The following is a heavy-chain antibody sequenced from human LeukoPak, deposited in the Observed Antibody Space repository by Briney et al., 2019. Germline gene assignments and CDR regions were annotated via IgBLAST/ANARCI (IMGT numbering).Heavy chain of an antibody. CDR3: ARDGSASDYGDYVMGY. CDR2: INPNSGGT. D-gene: IGHD4-17*01. Sequence: ASVKVSCKASGYTLTGYYMHWVRQAPGQGLEWMGWINPNSGGTNYAQKFQGRVTMTRDTSISTAYMELSRLRSDDTAVYYCARDGSASDYGDYVMGYWGQGTLVIVSS. V-gene: IGHV1-2*02. CDR1: GYTLTGYY. J-gene: IGHJ4*02.